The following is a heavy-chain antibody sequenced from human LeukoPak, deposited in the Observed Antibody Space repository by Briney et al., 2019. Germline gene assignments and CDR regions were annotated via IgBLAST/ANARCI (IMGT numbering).Heavy chain of an antibody. CDR3: ARDLSGPSVY. J-gene: IGHJ4*02. Sequence: GGSLRLSCAASGLTFKDYAMHWVRQAPGKGLEWVSGISWNSGNIGYADSVKGRFTISRDNAKNSLYLQMNSLRAEDTAIYYCARDLSGPSVYWGQGTLVTVSS. CDR1: GLTFKDYA. D-gene: IGHD2-15*01. CDR2: ISWNSGNI. V-gene: IGHV3-9*01.